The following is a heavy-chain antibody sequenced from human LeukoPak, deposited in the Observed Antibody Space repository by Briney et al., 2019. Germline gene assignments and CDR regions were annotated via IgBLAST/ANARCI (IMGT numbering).Heavy chain of an antibody. V-gene: IGHV4-4*07. Sequence: SETLSLTCTVSGGSVTNYYWSWIRQPAGKGLEWIGRIHTNGNTNYNPSLESRVTVPVDTSKNQFSLRPTSLTAADTAVYYCARDGIIGQGTLLDYWGQGTLVTVSS. CDR3: ARDGIIGQGTLLDY. D-gene: IGHD3/OR15-3a*01. CDR2: IHTNGNT. J-gene: IGHJ4*02. CDR1: GGSVTNYY.